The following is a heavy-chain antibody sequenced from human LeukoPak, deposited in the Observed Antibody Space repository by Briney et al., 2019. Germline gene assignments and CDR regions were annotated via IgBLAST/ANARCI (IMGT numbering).Heavy chain of an antibody. D-gene: IGHD6-13*01. V-gene: IGHV4-59*01. J-gene: IGHJ4*02. Sequence: SETLSLTCSDSGGSISTYYWSWIRQPPGKGLEWIGYIYYSGSTNYNPSLKSRVTISVDTSKNQFSLKLSSVTAADTAVYYCARGEIAAAFDYWGQGTLVTVSS. CDR1: GGSISTYY. CDR2: IYYSGST. CDR3: ARGEIAAAFDY.